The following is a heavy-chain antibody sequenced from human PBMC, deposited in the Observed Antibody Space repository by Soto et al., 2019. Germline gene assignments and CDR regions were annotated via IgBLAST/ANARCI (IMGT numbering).Heavy chain of an antibody. CDR2: INAGNGNT. D-gene: IGHD1-1*01. J-gene: IGHJ2*01. V-gene: IGHV1-3*01. Sequence: QVQLVQSGAEVKKPGASVKVSCKASGYTFTSYAMHWVRQAPGQRLEWMGWINAGNGNTKYSQKFQGRVTITRDTSASTAYMELSSQRSEETAVYYCARGGNLYWYFDLWGRGTLVTVSS. CDR1: GYTFTSYA. CDR3: ARGGNLYWYFDL.